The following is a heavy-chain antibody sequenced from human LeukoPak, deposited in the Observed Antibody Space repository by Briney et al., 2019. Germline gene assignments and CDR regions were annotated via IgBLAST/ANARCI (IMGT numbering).Heavy chain of an antibody. CDR3: ATVVRGVIITSYFDY. CDR1: GYTFTGYY. J-gene: IGHJ4*02. D-gene: IGHD3-10*01. CDR2: INPNSGGT. Sequence: GASVKVSCKASGYTFTGYYMHWVRQAPGQGLEWMGWINPNSGGTNYAQKFQGRVTMTRDTSISTAYMELSRLRSDDTAVYYCATVVRGVIITSYFDYWGQGTLVTVSS. V-gene: IGHV1-2*02.